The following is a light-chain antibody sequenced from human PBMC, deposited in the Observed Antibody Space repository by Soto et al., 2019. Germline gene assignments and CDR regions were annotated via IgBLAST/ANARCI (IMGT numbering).Light chain of an antibody. J-gene: IGKJ1*01. V-gene: IGKV3-15*01. CDR2: GAS. Sequence: EILLTQSPATLSVSPGERVTLSCRASQSVDINLAWYQQKPGQAPRLLIYGASTRATDMPGRLSGGGAGAEFTLTISSLQSEDFAVYYCQQYRSWPRTFGQGTKVDI. CDR3: QQYRSWPRT. CDR1: QSVDIN.